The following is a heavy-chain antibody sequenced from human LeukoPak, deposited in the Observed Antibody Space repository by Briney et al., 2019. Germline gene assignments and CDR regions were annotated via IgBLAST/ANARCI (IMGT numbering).Heavy chain of an antibody. CDR3: AKTNGYYDL. CDR2: ISGSGDKT. J-gene: IGHJ4*02. D-gene: IGHD3-22*01. V-gene: IGHV3-23*01. CDR1: GFTFSSNG. Sequence: GGSLRLSCAASGFTFSSNGMSWVRKAPGKGLEWVSSISGSGDKTYYADSVKGRFTISRDNSKSAMYLQMNSLRAEDTAVYHCAKTNGYYDLWGQGTLVIVSS.